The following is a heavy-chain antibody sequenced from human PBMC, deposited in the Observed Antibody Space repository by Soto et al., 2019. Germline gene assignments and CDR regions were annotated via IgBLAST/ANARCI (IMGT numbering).Heavy chain of an antibody. CDR1: GLTFTNAW. CDR3: SKDIPYCGGSCFAY. D-gene: IGHD2-15*01. J-gene: IGHJ4*02. V-gene: IGHV3-15*01. CDR2: IKSKPSGGTS. Sequence: EVQLVESGGGLVKPGGALRLSCAASGLTFTNAWMSWVRQAPGKGREWVGLIKSKPSGGTSDYAAPVKGRFTISRDDSSNNLYLQMNSLKTEDTAVYYCSKDIPYCGGSCFAYWGQGALVTVSS.